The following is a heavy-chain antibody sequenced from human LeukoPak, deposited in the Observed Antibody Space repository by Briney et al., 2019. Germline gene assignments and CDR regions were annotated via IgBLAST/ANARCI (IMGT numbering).Heavy chain of an antibody. CDR3: ARVVEYCSGDSCHSHYFDY. CDR1: GYTFTGYY. CDR2: INPNSGGT. Sequence: ASVKVSCKASGYTFTGYYMHWVRQAPGQGLEWMGRINPNSGGTNYAQKFQGRVTMTRDTSISTAYMELSRLRSDDTAIDFCARVVEYCSGDSCHSHYFDYWGQGTLVTVSS. J-gene: IGHJ4*02. D-gene: IGHD2-15*01. V-gene: IGHV1-2*06.